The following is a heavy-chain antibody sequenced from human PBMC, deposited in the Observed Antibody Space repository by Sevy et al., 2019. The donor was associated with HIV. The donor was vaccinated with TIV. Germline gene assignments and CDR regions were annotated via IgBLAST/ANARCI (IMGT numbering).Heavy chain of an antibody. D-gene: IGHD6-13*01. CDR2: ISGSGGST. CDR1: GFTFSSYA. CDR3: AKDDSSSWLSYGMDV. Sequence: GGSLRLSCAASGFTFSSYAMSWVRQAPGKGLEWVSAISGSGGSTYYADSVKGRFTISRDNSKNTLYLQMNSLRAEETAVYYCAKDDSSSWLSYGMDVWGQGTTVTVSS. J-gene: IGHJ6*02. V-gene: IGHV3-23*01.